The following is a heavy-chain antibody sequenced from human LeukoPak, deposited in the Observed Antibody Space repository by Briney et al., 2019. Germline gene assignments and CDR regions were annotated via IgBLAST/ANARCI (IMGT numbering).Heavy chain of an antibody. D-gene: IGHD3-22*01. CDR3: ARVQSYYDSSGYTRTMDV. J-gene: IGHJ6*03. CDR1: GFTVSSNY. V-gene: IGHV3-53*01. Sequence: GGSLRLSCAASGFTVSSNYMSWVRQAPGKGLEWVSVIYSGGSTYYADSVKGRFTVSRDNSKNTLYLQMNSLRAEDTAVYYCARVQSYYDSSGYTRTMDVWGKGTTVTVSS. CDR2: IYSGGST.